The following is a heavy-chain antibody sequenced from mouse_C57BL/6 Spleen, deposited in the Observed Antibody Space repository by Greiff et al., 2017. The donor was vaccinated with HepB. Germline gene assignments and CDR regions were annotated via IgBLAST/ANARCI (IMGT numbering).Heavy chain of an antibody. Sequence: VMLVDSGPELVKPGASVKISCKASGYAFSSSWMNWVKQRPGKGLEWIGRIYPGDGDTNYNGKFKGKATLTADKSSSTAYMQLSSLTSEDSAVYFCARDYYGSSLDYWGQGTTLTVSS. CDR3: ARDYYGSSLDY. J-gene: IGHJ2*01. CDR2: IYPGDGDT. CDR1: GYAFSSSW. D-gene: IGHD1-1*01. V-gene: IGHV1-82*01.